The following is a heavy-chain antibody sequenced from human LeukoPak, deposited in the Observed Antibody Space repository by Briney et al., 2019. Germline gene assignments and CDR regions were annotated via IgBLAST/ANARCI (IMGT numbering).Heavy chain of an antibody. CDR1: GFTFSSYY. CDR3: ARDRRADATPYNWFDP. V-gene: IGHV3-7*01. D-gene: IGHD2-15*01. Sequence: GGSLRLSCAASGFTFSSYYMSLVRQAPGKGREWVANIKQDGSDQNYVDSVRGRFTISRDNARSSLYLQMNSLKVEDTAVYYCARDRRADATPYNWFDPWGQGSLVTVSS. CDR2: IKQDGSDQ. J-gene: IGHJ5*02.